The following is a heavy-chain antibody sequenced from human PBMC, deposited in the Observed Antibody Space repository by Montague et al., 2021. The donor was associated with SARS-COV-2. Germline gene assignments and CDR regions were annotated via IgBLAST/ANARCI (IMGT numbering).Heavy chain of an antibody. Sequence: SETLSLTCSVSGGSVRRGPYYWSWIRQPPGKGLEWIGYIACSGSTNYNPSLKSRVTISVDSSENHFSLQLNSVTAADTAVYYCARDIAVAGLFDYWGQGTLVTVSS. J-gene: IGHJ4*02. CDR1: GGSVRRGPYY. D-gene: IGHD6-19*01. CDR3: ARDIAVAGLFDY. CDR2: IACSGST. V-gene: IGHV4-61*03.